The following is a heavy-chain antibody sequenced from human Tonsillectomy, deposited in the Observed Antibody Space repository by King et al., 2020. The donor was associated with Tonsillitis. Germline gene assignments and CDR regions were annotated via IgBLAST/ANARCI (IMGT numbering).Heavy chain of an antibody. D-gene: IGHD1-1*01. CDR2: IIDSGDSP. V-gene: IGHV3-23*04. CDR3: AKDRVATGTEFDY. J-gene: IGHJ4*02. CDR1: GFTFNRFA. Sequence: EVQLVESGGGLVQPGESLRLSCAASGFTFNRFAMSWVRQAPGRGLEWVSAIIDSGDSPYYAYSVKGRFTISRDNSRSTLYLQMNSLTAEDTAVYYCAKDRVATGTEFDYWGQGTLVTVSS.